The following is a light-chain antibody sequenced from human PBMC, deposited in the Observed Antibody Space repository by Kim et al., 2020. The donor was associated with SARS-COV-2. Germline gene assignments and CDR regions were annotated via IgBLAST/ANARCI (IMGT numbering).Light chain of an antibody. CDR2: AAS. CDR3: QHYNSAPWT. Sequence: ASVGDRVTISCRASQGITNYLAWYQQKPGQAPKLLIYAASTWQSGVPARFSGSGSGTDFTLTISSLQPEDFATYYCQHYNSAPWTFGQGTKVEIK. CDR1: QGITNY. J-gene: IGKJ1*01. V-gene: IGKV1-27*01.